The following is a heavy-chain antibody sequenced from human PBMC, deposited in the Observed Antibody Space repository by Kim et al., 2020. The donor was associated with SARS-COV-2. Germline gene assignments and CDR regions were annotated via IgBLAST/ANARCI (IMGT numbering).Heavy chain of an antibody. Sequence: GGSLRLSCAASGFTFSSYEMNWVRQAPGKGLEWVSYIGSSGSTIYYADSVKGRFTISRDNAKNSLYLQMNSLRAEDTAVYYCARFFGSYGRYGMDVWGQGTTVTVSS. V-gene: IGHV3-48*03. CDR1: GFTFSSYE. J-gene: IGHJ6*02. CDR2: IGSSGSTI. D-gene: IGHD5-18*01. CDR3: ARFFGSYGRYGMDV.